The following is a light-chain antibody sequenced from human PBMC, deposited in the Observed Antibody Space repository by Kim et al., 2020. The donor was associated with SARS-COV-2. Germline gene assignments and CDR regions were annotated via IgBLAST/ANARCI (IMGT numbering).Light chain of an antibody. V-gene: IGKV3-15*01. CDR1: QSVSSN. CDR3: QQYNNWPPGIT. CDR2: GAS. Sequence: EIVMTQSPATLSVSPGERATLSCRASQSVSSNLAWYQQKPGQAPRLLIYGASTRATGIPARFSGNGSGTEFTLTISSLQSEDFAVYYCQQYNNWPPGITFGGGTKVDIK. J-gene: IGKJ4*01.